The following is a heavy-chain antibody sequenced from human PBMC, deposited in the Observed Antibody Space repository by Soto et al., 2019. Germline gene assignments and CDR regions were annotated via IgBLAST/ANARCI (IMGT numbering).Heavy chain of an antibody. CDR2: ISYDGSNK. CDR3: AKGMTTRLPYWFDP. V-gene: IGHV3-30*18. CDR1: GFTFSSYG. Sequence: LRLSCAASGFTFSSYGMHWVRQAPGKGLEWVAVISYDGSNKYYADSVKGRFTISRDNSKNTLYLQMNSLRAEDTAVYYCAKGMTTRLPYWFDPWGQGTLVTVSS. D-gene: IGHD4-4*01. J-gene: IGHJ5*02.